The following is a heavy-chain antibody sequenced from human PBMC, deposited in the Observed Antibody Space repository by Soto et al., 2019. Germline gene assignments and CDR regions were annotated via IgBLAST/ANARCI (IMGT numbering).Heavy chain of an antibody. V-gene: IGHV4-61*01. J-gene: IGHJ6*02. Sequence: QVQLQESGPGLVKPSETLSLTCTVSGGSVSSGSYYWSWIRQPPGKGLEWIGYIYYSGSTNSNPSLKRRVTISLATSKNQLPLKLSSVTAADTAVYYCARGIEGWYQGRYYYGMDVWGQGTTVTVSS. CDR1: GGSVSSGSYY. CDR3: ARGIEGWYQGRYYYGMDV. D-gene: IGHD6-19*01. CDR2: IYYSGST.